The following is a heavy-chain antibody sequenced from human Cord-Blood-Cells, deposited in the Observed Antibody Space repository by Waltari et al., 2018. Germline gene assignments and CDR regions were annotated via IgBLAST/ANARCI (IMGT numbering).Heavy chain of an antibody. Sequence: QVQLVQSGAEVKKPGASVTVSCKASGYTFTGSYMHWVRQAPGQGLEWMGRINPNSGGTNYAQEVQGRVTRTRDTSISTAYMELSRLRSDDTAVYYWARAPLYGSCPDYWGQGTLVTVSS. D-gene: IGHD2-2*01. V-gene: IGHV1-2*02. CDR2: INPNSGGT. CDR3: ARAPLYGSCPDY. CDR1: GYTFTGSY. J-gene: IGHJ4*02.